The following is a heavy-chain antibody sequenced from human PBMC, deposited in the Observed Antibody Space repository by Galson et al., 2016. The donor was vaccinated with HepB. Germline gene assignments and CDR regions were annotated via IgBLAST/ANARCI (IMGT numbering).Heavy chain of an antibody. V-gene: IGHV4-59*08. J-gene: IGHJ5*02. CDR1: GDSFGDYD. CDR2: IHYSGHT. Sequence: SETLSLTCTVSGDSFGDYDWNWIRQSPGKGLEWIGHIHYSGHTYYNPSLKSRVTMSLDTPKKKFSLNLASVPAADAAVYYCARRRAMGSAADYSEFYWLDPWGQGIRVTVSS. CDR3: ARRRAMGSAADYSEFYWLDP. D-gene: IGHD5-18*01.